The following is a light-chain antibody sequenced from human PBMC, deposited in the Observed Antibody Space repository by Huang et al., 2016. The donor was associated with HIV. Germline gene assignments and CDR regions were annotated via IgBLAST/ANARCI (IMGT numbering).Light chain of an antibody. V-gene: IGKV3-15*01. CDR1: ESILRN. J-gene: IGKJ2*01. CDR3: QQYNKWPPYT. CDR2: GAS. Sequence: VMTQSPATLSVSPGERATLSCRARESILRNLAWYQQRPGQPPRLLSDGASVRLPGIPDRFRGSGSGTEFSLTISSLQSEDFAVYYCQQYNKWPPYTYGQGTKLEIK.